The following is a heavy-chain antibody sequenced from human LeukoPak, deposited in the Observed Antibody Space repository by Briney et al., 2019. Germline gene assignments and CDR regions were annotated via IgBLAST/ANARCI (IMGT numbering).Heavy chain of an antibody. J-gene: IGHJ5*02. CDR1: GGSISSGGYY. CDR3: ARGGTTVTGFDP. Sequence: SQTLSLTCTVSGGSISSGGYYWSWIRQHPGKGLEWIGYIYYSGSTYYNPSLKSRVTISVDTSKNQFSLKPSSVTAADTAVYYCARGGTTVTGFDPWGQGTLVTVSS. V-gene: IGHV4-31*03. D-gene: IGHD4-17*01. CDR2: IYYSGST.